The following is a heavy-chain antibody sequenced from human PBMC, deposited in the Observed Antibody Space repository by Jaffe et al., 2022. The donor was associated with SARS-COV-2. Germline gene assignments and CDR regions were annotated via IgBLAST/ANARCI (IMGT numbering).Heavy chain of an antibody. J-gene: IGHJ6*03. CDR1: GFTFDDYA. CDR2: ISWDGGST. Sequence: EVQLVESGGVVVQPGGSLRLSCAASGFTFDDYAMHWVRQAPGKGLEWVSLISWDGGSTYYADSVKGRFTISRDNSKNSLYLQMNSLRAEDTALYYCAMGIAVAGSLYMDVWGKGTTVTVSS. CDR3: AMGIAVAGSLYMDV. D-gene: IGHD6-19*01. V-gene: IGHV3-43D*03.